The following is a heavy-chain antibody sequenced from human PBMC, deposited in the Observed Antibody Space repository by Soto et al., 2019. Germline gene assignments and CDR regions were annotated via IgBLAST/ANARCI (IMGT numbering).Heavy chain of an antibody. CDR3: AHRHRVVTVTDGLDF. V-gene: IGHV2-5*01. CDR2: IYSNDHK. Sequence: QITLKESGHTLVQPTQTLTLTCSFSGFSFSPRGAGVGWIRQPPGKAPECLAVIYSNDHKRYNPSLQTRVSITKDTSKSQVVLTMTNMDPADTATYFCAHRHRVVTVTDGLDFWGQGILVTVTS. D-gene: IGHD2-15*01. J-gene: IGHJ4*02. CDR1: GFSFSPRGAG.